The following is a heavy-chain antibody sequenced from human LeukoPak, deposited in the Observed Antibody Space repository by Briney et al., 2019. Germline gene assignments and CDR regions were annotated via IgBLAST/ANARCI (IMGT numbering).Heavy chain of an antibody. Sequence: GASVKVSCKASGGTFSSYAISWVRQAPGQGLEWMGGIIPIFGTANYAQKFQGRVTITADESTSTAYMELSSLRSEDTAVYYCARLRFTIFGVDYYYYGMDVWGQGTTVTVSS. CDR3: ARLRFTIFGVDYYYYGMDV. CDR2: IIPIFGTA. V-gene: IGHV1-69*13. D-gene: IGHD3-3*01. CDR1: GGTFSSYA. J-gene: IGHJ6*02.